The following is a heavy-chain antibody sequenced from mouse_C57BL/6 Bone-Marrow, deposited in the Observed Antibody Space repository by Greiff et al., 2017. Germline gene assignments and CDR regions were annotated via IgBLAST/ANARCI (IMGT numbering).Heavy chain of an antibody. Sequence: QVQLQQSGAELARPGASVKLSCKASGYTFTSYGISWVKQRTGQGLEWIGEIYPRSGNTYYNEKFKGKATLTADKSSSTAYMELRSLTSEDSAVXFCARERSYGNYGTWFAYWGQGTLVTVSA. CDR2: IYPRSGNT. D-gene: IGHD2-1*01. V-gene: IGHV1-81*01. J-gene: IGHJ3*01. CDR3: ARERSYGNYGTWFAY. CDR1: GYTFTSYG.